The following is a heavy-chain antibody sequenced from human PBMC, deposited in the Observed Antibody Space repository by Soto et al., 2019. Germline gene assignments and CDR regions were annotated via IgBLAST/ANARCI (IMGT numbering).Heavy chain of an antibody. Sequence: GGSLRLSCAASGFTFSDHYMDWVRRAPGKGLEWVGRIRNRPNSYTTQYAASVKGRFAVLRDDSENLVYLQMNDLKTEDTAVYYCVRDSGRGFYFDYWGQGAQVTVSS. J-gene: IGHJ4*02. CDR3: VRDSGRGFYFDY. CDR1: GFTFSDHY. V-gene: IGHV3-72*01. D-gene: IGHD3-10*01. CDR2: IRNRPNSYTT.